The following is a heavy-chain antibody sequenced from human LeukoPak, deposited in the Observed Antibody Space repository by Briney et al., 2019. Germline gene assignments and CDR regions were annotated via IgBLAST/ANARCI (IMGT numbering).Heavy chain of an antibody. Sequence: PGGSLRLSCAASGFTFSSYVMSWVRQAPGKGMEWVSTISGSGGSTYYADSVKGRFTISRDNAKNTLYLQMNSLRAEDTAVYYCASLKANWFDPWGQGTLVTVSS. CDR1: GFTFSSYV. CDR2: ISGSGGST. CDR3: ASLKANWFDP. J-gene: IGHJ5*02. V-gene: IGHV3-23*01.